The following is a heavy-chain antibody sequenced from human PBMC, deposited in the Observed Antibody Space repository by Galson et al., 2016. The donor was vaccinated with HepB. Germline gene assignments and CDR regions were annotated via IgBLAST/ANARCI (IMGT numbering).Heavy chain of an antibody. V-gene: IGHV3-30-3*01. Sequence: SLRLSCAASGFTFSSSATHWVRQAPGKGLEWVAVISYDGTNKYYTDSVKGRFTISRDNSKNTLDLQMNSLRTGDTAVCYCAKDRDYDFWNAYYFDYWGQGTLVTVSS. CDR1: GFTFSSSA. CDR2: ISYDGTNK. CDR3: AKDRDYDFWNAYYFDY. J-gene: IGHJ4*02. D-gene: IGHD3-3*01.